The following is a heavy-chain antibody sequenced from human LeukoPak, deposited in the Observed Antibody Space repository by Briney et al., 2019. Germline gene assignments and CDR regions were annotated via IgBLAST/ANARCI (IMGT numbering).Heavy chain of an antibody. J-gene: IGHJ4*02. Sequence: PGGSLRLSCEASGFNFNICWMHWVRQAPGKGLVWVSRINPAGTATDYADSVRGRFTISRDNAKNTLFLQMNSLRAEDAAVYFCVNHDYYDSYVGGGQGTLVTVSS. CDR2: INPAGTAT. V-gene: IGHV3-74*01. D-gene: IGHD3-22*01. CDR1: GFNFNICW. CDR3: VNHDYYDSYVG.